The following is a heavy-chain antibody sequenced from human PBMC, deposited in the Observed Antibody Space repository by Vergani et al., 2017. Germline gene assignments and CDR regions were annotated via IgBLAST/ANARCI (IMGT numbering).Heavy chain of an antibody. CDR2: ISGSGGST. Sequence: EVQLLESGGGLVQPGGSLRLSCAASGFTFSSYAMSWVRQAPGKGLEWVSAISGSGGSTYYADSVKGRLTISRDNSKNTLYLQMNSLRAEDTAVYYCAKDRVVFGVVKGDWYFDLWGRGTLVTVSS. V-gene: IGHV3-23*01. CDR3: AKDRVVFGVVKGDWYFDL. J-gene: IGHJ2*01. D-gene: IGHD3-3*01. CDR1: GFTFSSYA.